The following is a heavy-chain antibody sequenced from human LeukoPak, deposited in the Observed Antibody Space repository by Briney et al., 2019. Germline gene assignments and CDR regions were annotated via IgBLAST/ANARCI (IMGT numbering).Heavy chain of an antibody. CDR2: MNPNSGNT. Sequence: ASVTVSCKASGYTFTSCDINWVRQATGQGLEWMGWMNPNSGNTGYGQSFQGRITMTRDISIGTAYMELSNLTSEDTAIYYCTRGSSGRRDNWGQGTLVTISA. J-gene: IGHJ4*02. CDR1: GYTFTSCD. D-gene: IGHD6-19*01. CDR3: TRGSSGRRDN. V-gene: IGHV1-8*01.